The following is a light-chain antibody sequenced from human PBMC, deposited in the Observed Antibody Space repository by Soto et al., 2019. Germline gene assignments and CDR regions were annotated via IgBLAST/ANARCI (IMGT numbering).Light chain of an antibody. CDR1: TTDVGSYKL. J-gene: IGLJ1*01. CDR2: EVS. CDR3: CSWAGSSIFSF. V-gene: IGLV2-23*02. Sequence: QSVLTQPASVSGSPGQSITISCTGTTTDVGSYKLVSWYQQHPGKAPKLMIYEVSRRPSGVSNRFSGSKSGNTASLTISGLQAEDEADYYCCSWAGSSIFSFFGSGTKHTVL.